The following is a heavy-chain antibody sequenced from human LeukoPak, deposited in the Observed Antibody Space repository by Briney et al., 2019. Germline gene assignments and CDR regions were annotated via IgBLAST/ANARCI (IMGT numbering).Heavy chain of an antibody. CDR3: VSVVVAAMVPTY. J-gene: IGHJ4*02. D-gene: IGHD2-15*01. Sequence: GASVKVSCKASGGTFSSYAISWVRQAPGQGLEWMGGIIPIFGTANYAQKFQGRVTITADESTSTAYMELSGLRSEDTAVYYCVSVVVAAMVPTYWGQGTLVTVSS. CDR2: IIPIFGTA. V-gene: IGHV1-69*13. CDR1: GGTFSSYA.